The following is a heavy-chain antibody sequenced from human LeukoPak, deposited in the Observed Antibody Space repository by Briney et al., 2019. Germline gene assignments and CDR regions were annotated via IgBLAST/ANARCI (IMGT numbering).Heavy chain of an antibody. CDR1: GFTFSSYA. CDR3: AKDLSSSWYHGSANDYFDY. Sequence: GGSLRLSCAASGFTFSSYAMSWVRQAPGKGLEWVSAISGSSGSTYYADSVKGRFTISRDNSKNTLYLQMNSLRAEDTAVYYCAKDLSSSWYHGSANDYFDYWGQGTLVTVSS. CDR2: ISGSSGST. D-gene: IGHD6-13*01. J-gene: IGHJ4*02. V-gene: IGHV3-23*01.